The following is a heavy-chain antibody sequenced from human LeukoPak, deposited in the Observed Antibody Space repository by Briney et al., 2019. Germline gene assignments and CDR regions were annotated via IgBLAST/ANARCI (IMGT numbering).Heavy chain of an antibody. Sequence: GGSLRLSCAASGSTFSSYGMHWVRQAPGKGLEWVAVISYDGSNKYYADSVKGRFTISRDNSKNTLYLQMNSLRAEDTAVYYCASLAGWYGGNYFDYWGQGTLVTVSS. CDR3: ASLAGWYGGNYFDY. D-gene: IGHD6-19*01. V-gene: IGHV3-30*03. CDR2: ISYDGSNK. CDR1: GSTFSSYG. J-gene: IGHJ4*02.